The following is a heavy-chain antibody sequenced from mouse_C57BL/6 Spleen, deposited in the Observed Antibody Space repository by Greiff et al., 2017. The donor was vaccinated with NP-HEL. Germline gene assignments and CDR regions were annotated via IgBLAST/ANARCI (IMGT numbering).Heavy chain of an antibody. Sequence: VKLVESGAELVKPGASVKISCKASGYAFSSYWMNWVKQRPGKGLEWIGQIYPGDGDTNYNGKFKGKATLTADKSSSTAYMQLSSLTSEDSAVYFCARRDDYDGDYWGQGTSVTVSS. D-gene: IGHD2-4*01. CDR3: ARRDDYDGDY. V-gene: IGHV1-80*01. CDR1: GYAFSSYW. CDR2: IYPGDGDT. J-gene: IGHJ4*01.